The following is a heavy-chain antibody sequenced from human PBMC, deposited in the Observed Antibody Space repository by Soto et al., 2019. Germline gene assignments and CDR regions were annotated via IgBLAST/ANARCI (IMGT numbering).Heavy chain of an antibody. J-gene: IGHJ4*02. D-gene: IGHD6-19*01. CDR2: INHSGST. Sequence: SEALSLTCAVYGGSFGGYYWSWIRQPPGKGLEWIGEINHSGSTNYNPSLKSRVTISVGTSKNQFSLKLSSVTAADTAVYYCSYSSGVWPEEENFDYWGQGTLVTVPS. V-gene: IGHV4-34*01. CDR3: SYSSGVWPEEENFDY. CDR1: GGSFGGYY.